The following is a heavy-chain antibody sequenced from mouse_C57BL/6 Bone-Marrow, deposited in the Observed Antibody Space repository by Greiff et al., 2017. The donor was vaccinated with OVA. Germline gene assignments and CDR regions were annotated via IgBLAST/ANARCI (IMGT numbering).Heavy chain of an antibody. CDR2: IWGVGST. CDR1: GFSLTSYG. V-gene: IGHV2-6*01. CDR3: ASGRSSWFAY. Sequence: VQLMESGPGLVAPSQSLSITCTVSGFSLTSYGVDWVRQSPGKGLEWLGVIWGVGSTHYNSALKSRLSISKDNSKSQVFLKMSSLQTDDTAMYYCASGRSSWFAYWGQGTLVTVSA. J-gene: IGHJ3*01.